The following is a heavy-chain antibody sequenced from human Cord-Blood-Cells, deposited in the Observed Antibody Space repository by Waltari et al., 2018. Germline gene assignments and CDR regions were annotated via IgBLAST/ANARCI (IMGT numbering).Heavy chain of an antibody. CDR2: IYYSGST. D-gene: IGHD1-1*01. CDR1: GGSISSSSYY. V-gene: IGHV4-39*01. CDR3: ATNWNHDAFDI. Sequence: QLQLQASGPGLVKPSETLSPTCTVSGGSISSSSYYWGWIRQPPGKGLEWIGSIYYSGSTYYNPSLKSRVTISVDTSKNQFSLKLSSVTAADTAVYYCATNWNHDAFDIWGQGTMVTVSS. J-gene: IGHJ3*02.